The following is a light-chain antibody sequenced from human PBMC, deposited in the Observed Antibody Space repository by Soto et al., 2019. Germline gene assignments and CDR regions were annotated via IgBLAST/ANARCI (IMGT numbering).Light chain of an antibody. CDR3: QDRGNWPLFT. Sequence: EIVLTQSPGTLSLSPGDGATLSCRASQSVSSGYLAWYQQKPGQAPRLLIYGASHRATGIPARFTGSGSGTDFTLTISRLEPEDFAVYYCQDRGNWPLFTFGGGTKVDI. V-gene: IGKV3D-20*02. CDR2: GAS. CDR1: QSVSSGY. J-gene: IGKJ4*01.